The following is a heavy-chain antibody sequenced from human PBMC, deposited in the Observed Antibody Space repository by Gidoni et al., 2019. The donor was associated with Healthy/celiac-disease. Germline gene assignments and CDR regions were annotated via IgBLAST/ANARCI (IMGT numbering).Heavy chain of an antibody. D-gene: IGHD6-13*01. CDR3: ARLPAAEADYYYYYMDV. CDR2: IYYSGST. V-gene: IGHV4-39*01. J-gene: IGHJ6*03. CDR1: GGSISSSSYY. Sequence: QLQLQESGPGLVKPSETLSLTCTVSGGSISSSSYYWGWIRQPPGKGLEWIGSIYYSGSTYYNPSLKSRVTISVDTSKNQFSLKLSSVTAADTAVYYCARLPAAEADYYYYYMDVWGKGTTVTVSS.